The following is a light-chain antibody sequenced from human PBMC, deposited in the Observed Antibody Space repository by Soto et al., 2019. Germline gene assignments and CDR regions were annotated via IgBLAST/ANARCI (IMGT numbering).Light chain of an antibody. Sequence: IVLTQSPATLSLSPGERATLSCRASQSVSTYLAWYQQQPGQAPRLLIYDASNRATGIPGRFSGSGSGTDFTLTISSLGPEDFAVYYCQQRSNWPPGYTFGQGTKLEIK. CDR1: QSVSTY. J-gene: IGKJ2*01. CDR2: DAS. CDR3: QQRSNWPPGYT. V-gene: IGKV3-11*01.